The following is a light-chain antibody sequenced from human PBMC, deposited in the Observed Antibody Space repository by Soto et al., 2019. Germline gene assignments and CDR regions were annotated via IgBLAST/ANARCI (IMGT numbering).Light chain of an antibody. J-gene: IGKJ5*01. CDR3: QQRSNWPLIT. V-gene: IGKV3-11*01. CDR1: QSVSSY. Sequence: IVLTQSPATLSLSPGERATLSCRASQSVSSYLAWYQQKPGQAPRLLIYDASNRATGIPARFSGSGSGTDFTLTIISLEPEDFAVYYCQQRSNWPLITFGQGTRLEIK. CDR2: DAS.